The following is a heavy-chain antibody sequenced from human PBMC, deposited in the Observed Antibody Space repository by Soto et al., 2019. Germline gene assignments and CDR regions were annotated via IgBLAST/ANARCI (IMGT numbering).Heavy chain of an antibody. J-gene: IGHJ3*02. CDR2: ISGSGGST. Sequence: GGSLRLSCAASGFTFSSYAMSWVRQAPGKGLEWVSAISGSGGSTYYADSVKGRFTISRDNSKNTLYLQMNSLRAEDTAVYYCAKESHDYGGKLTRASPGHAFDIWGQGTMVTVSS. CDR3: AKESHDYGGKLTRASPGHAFDI. CDR1: GFTFSSYA. V-gene: IGHV3-23*01. D-gene: IGHD4-17*01.